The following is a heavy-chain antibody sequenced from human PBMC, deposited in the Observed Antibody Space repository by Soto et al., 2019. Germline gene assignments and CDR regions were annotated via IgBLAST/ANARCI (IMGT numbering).Heavy chain of an antibody. Sequence: QMQLVESGGGVVQPGTSLRLSCAASGFTFSNYAMHWVRQAPGKGLEWVTIIWYDGSDKNYGDSVKGRFTISRDNSKNTLYLQMTSLRVEDTAVYYCAGDPGGDYNNYYVDVWGKGPTVTVS. CDR1: GFTFSNYA. D-gene: IGHD4-17*01. J-gene: IGHJ6*03. CDR2: IWYDGSDK. V-gene: IGHV3-33*01. CDR3: AGDPGGDYNNYYVDV.